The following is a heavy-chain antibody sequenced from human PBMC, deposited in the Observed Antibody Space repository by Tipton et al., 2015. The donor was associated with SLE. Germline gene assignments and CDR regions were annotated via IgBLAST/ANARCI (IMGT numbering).Heavy chain of an antibody. V-gene: IGHV3-30-3*01. CDR1: GFTFSNYL. J-gene: IGHJ6*02. CDR2: ISYDGGNK. CDR3: ARGRNTLYGMDV. Sequence: SLRLSCAASGFTFSNYLMHWVRQAPGKGLEWVALISYDGGNKYYADSEKGRFTLSRDNSRNTLYLQMDSLRPEDTAVYYCARGRNTLYGMDVWGQGTTVTVSS. D-gene: IGHD1-14*01.